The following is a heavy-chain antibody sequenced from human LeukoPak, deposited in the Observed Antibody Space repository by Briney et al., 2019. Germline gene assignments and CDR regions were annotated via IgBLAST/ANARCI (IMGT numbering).Heavy chain of an antibody. V-gene: IGHV3-74*01. CDR3: ARDLNREDFDY. J-gene: IGHJ4*02. CDR2: INSDGSST. Sequence: GGSRRLSCAASGFTFSSYWKHWVRQAPGKGLVWVSRINSDGSSTSYADSVKGRFTISRDNSKNTLYLQMDSLRVEDTAVYYCARDLNREDFDYWGQGTLVAVSS. CDR1: GFTFSSYW. D-gene: IGHD1-14*01.